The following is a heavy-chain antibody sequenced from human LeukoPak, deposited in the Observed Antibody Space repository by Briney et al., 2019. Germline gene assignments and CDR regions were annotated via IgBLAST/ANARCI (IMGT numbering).Heavy chain of an antibody. CDR1: GYTFTSYD. J-gene: IGHJ4*02. CDR3: ARGRRGGWLQLYYFDY. CDR2: MNPNSGNT. V-gene: IGHV1-8*01. Sequence: ASVKVSCKPSGYTFTSYDINWVRQATGQGLEWMGWMNPNSGNTGYAQKFQGRVTMTRNTSISTAYRELSSLRSEDTAVYYCARGRRGGWLQLYYFDYWGQGTLVTVSS. D-gene: IGHD5-24*01.